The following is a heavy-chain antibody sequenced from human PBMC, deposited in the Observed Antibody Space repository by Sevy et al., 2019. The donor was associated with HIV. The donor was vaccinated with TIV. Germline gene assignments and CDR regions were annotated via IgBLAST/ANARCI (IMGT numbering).Heavy chain of an antibody. CDR1: GGSISSSNW. J-gene: IGHJ6*02. CDR3: ASRPCGSGGSCYALNYYGMDV. CDR2: IYHSGST. Sequence: SETLSLTCALSGGSISSSNWWSWVRQPPGKGLEWIGEIYHSGSTNYNPSLKSRVTISVDKSKNQFSLKLSSVTAADTAVYYCASRPCGSGGSCYALNYYGMDVWGQGTTVTVSS. D-gene: IGHD2-15*01. V-gene: IGHV4-4*02.